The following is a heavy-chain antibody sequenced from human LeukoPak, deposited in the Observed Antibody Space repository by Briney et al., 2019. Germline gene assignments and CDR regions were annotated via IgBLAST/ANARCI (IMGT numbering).Heavy chain of an antibody. CDR3: AKNHYSGYDYGSH. J-gene: IGHJ4*02. CDR1: GYSISSGYF. D-gene: IGHD5-12*01. Sequence: PSETLSLTCTVSGYSISSGYFWGWIRPPPRKGLEWVSYNSSSGSTIYYADSVKGRFTISRDNSKNTLYLQMNSLRAEETDVYYCAKNHYSGYDYGSHWGQGTLVTVSS. V-gene: IGHV3-11*01. CDR2: NSSSGSTI.